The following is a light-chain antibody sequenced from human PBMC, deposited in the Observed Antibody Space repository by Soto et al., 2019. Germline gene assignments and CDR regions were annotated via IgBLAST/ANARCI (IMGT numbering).Light chain of an antibody. CDR3: QQYYSTPWT. V-gene: IGKV4-1*01. CDR1: QSVLYSSNNKNY. CDR2: LAS. J-gene: IGKJ1*01. Sequence: DIVMTQSPDSLAVSLGERATINCKSSQSVLYSSNNKNYLAWYQQKPGQPPKVLIYLASTRESGVPDRFSGSESGTDFTLTISNLQAEDVAVYYCQQYYSTPWTFGQGTKVDIK.